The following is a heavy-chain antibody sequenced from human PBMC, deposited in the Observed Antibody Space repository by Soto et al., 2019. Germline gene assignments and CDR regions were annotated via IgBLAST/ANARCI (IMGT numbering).Heavy chain of an antibody. CDR3: ARGGTIFGVVTLDYYYYGMDV. CDR2: IYYSGST. V-gene: IGHV4-61*05. CDR1: GGPISSSDYY. Sequence: SETLSLTCTVSGGPISSSDYYGGWIRQPPGKGLEWIGYIYYSGSTNYNPSLKSRVNISVDTSKNQYSLKKSYVTDADTAVFYCARGGTIFGVVTLDYYYYGMDVWGQGTTVT. D-gene: IGHD3-3*01. J-gene: IGHJ6*02.